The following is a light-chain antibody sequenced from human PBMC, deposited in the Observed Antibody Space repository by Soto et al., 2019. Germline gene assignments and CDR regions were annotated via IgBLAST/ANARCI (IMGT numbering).Light chain of an antibody. CDR1: QSVSSS. J-gene: IGKJ3*01. CDR3: QQYHNWPLT. Sequence: EIVLTQSPGILSLSPGERATLSCRASQSVSSSFFAWYQQKPGQAPRLLIYGASTRATGIPARFSGSGSGTEFTLTISSLQSEDFAVYFCQQYHNWPLTFGPGTKVDVK. CDR2: GAS. V-gene: IGKV3-15*01.